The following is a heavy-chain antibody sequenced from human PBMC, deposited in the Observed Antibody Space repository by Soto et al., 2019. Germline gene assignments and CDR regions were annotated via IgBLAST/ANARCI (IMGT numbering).Heavy chain of an antibody. CDR3: ARDHPDGGKWYNWFDP. V-gene: IGHV1-69*01. Sequence: QVQLVQSGAEVKKPGSSVKVSCKAYGGSFSSYGISWVRQAPGQGLEWRGGIIPIVGTANYAQKFQGRVTITADERTTTAYMELSSLRSEDTAVYYCARDHPDGGKWYNWFDPGGQGTLVTVSS. J-gene: IGHJ5*02. CDR2: IIPIVGTA. CDR1: GGSFSSYG. D-gene: IGHD2-15*01.